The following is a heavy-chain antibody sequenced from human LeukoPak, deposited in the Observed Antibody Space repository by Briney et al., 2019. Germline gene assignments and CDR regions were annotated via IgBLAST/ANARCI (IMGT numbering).Heavy chain of an antibody. V-gene: IGHV4-31*03. CDR3: ARGQDAFKTGY. CDR1: GGSLTIGYYY. D-gene: IGHD5-24*01. J-gene: IGHJ4*02. CDR2: IHPSGST. Sequence: SETPSLTCTVSGGSLTIGYYYWTWIRQYPGKGLEWIGYIHPSGSTDYNPSLKSRVTMSLDTSQNQFSLKLTSVTAADTAIYYCARGQDAFKTGYWGQGTLVTVSS.